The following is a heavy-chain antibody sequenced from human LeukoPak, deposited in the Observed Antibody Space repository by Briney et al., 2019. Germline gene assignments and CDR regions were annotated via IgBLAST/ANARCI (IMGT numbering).Heavy chain of an antibody. CDR2: IIGSVRST. CDR3: AKRSYDSSGYYSIDY. CDR1: GFTLTSYA. Sequence: PGESLRLSCAASGFTLTSYAMSWVRQAPGKGLEWVSAIIGSVRSTYYADSVKGRFTISRDNSKNTLYLQMNSLRAEDTAVYYCAKRSYDSSGYYSIDYWGQGTLVTVFS. V-gene: IGHV3-23*01. D-gene: IGHD3-22*01. J-gene: IGHJ4*02.